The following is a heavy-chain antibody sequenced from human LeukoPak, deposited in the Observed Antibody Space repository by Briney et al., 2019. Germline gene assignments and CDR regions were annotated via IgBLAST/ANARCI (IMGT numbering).Heavy chain of an antibody. CDR1: GFTFSSYA. CDR2: ISGSGGST. CDR3: AKVIGATGYYYYYMDV. D-gene: IGHD1-26*01. V-gene: IGHV3-23*01. J-gene: IGHJ6*03. Sequence: PGGSLRLSCAASGFTFSSYAMSWVRKAPGKGLEWVSAISGSGGSTYYADSVKGRFTISRDNSKNTLYLQMNSLRAEDTAVYCCAKVIGATGYYYYYMDVWGKGTTVTVSS.